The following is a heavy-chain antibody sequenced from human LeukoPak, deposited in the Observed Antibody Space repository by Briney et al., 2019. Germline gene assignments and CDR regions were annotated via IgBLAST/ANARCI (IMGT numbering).Heavy chain of an antibody. D-gene: IGHD6-13*01. Sequence: GESLKISCKGSGYSFATYWIGWVRQMPGKGLEWMGIIYPGDSDTRYSPSFQGQVTISADKSISTAYLQWSSLKASDTAMYYCARQSSRWSSYYWGQGTLVTVSS. V-gene: IGHV5-51*01. CDR2: IYPGDSDT. J-gene: IGHJ4*02. CDR1: GYSFATYW. CDR3: ARQSSRWSSYY.